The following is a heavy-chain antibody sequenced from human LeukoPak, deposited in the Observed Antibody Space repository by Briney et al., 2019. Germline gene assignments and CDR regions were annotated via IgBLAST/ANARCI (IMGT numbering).Heavy chain of an antibody. CDR3: ARLSSSWYPDTRGDFDY. J-gene: IGHJ4*02. CDR1: GFTFSSYS. V-gene: IGHV3-48*01. CDR2: ISSSSSII. D-gene: IGHD6-13*01. Sequence: PGGSLRLSCAASGFTFSSYSMNWVRQAPGKGLEWVSYISSSSSIIFYADSVKGRFTISRDNANKSLYLQMNSLRAEDTAVYYCARLSSSWYPDTRGDFDYWGQGTLVTVSS.